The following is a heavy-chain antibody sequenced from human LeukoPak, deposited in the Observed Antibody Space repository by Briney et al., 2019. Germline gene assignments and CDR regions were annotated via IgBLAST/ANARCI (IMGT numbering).Heavy chain of an antibody. CDR2: IYYSGST. CDR1: GGSISGYY. D-gene: IGHD6-19*01. Sequence: KPSETLSLTCTVSGGSISGYYWSWIRQPPGKGLEWIGYIYYSGSTNYNPSLKSRVTISVDTSKNQFSLKLSSVTAADTAVYYCARSRSGWYLWFDPWGQGTLVTVSS. CDR3: ARSRSGWYLWFDP. V-gene: IGHV4-59*01. J-gene: IGHJ5*02.